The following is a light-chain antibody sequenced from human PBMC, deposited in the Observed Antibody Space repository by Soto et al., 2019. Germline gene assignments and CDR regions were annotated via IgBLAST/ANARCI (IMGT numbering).Light chain of an antibody. CDR2: GAS. V-gene: IGKV3-20*01. Sequence: EIVLTQSPGTLSLSPGERVTLSCRASQSVSSSYLAWYQQKPGQAPRLLIYGASSRATGIPDRFSGSGSGTDFTLTISRLEPEDFAADSCQQYGSSSLTFGPGTKVDIK. CDR1: QSVSSSY. J-gene: IGKJ3*01. CDR3: QQYGSSSLT.